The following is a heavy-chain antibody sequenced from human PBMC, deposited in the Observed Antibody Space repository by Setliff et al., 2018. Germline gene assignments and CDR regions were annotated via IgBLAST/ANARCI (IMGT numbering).Heavy chain of an antibody. CDR1: GFNFSNYE. Sequence: PGGSLRLSCSGSGFNFSNYEINWVRQAPGKGLEWVSGISGYGSRTYYADSVKGRSTISRDNSQNTKYLQMNSLRAEDTAVYYCIRDTSGRDAFDTWGQGTMVTVSS. V-gene: IGHV3-23*01. J-gene: IGHJ3*02. CDR3: IRDTSGRDAFDT. CDR2: ISGYGSRT. D-gene: IGHD6-19*01.